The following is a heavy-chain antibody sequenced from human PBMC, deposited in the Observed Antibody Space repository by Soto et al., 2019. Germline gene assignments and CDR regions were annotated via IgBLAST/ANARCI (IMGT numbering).Heavy chain of an antibody. Sequence: ASVKVSCKASGYTFTSYGISWVRQAPGQGLEWMGWISAYNGNTNYAQKLQGRVTMTTDTSTSTAYMELRSLRSDDTAVYYCARDRYCSSTSCYRIFWFDPWCQGTLVTV. CDR3: ARDRYCSSTSCYRIFWFDP. J-gene: IGHJ5*02. CDR1: GYTFTSYG. CDR2: ISAYNGNT. D-gene: IGHD2-2*02. V-gene: IGHV1-18*01.